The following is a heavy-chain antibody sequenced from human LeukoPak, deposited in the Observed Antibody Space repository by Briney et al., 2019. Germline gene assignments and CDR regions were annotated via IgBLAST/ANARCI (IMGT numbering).Heavy chain of an antibody. V-gene: IGHV3-30*03. CDR2: ISYDGSNT. CDR1: GFTFSSYS. Sequence: GGSLRLSCAASGFTFSSYSMNWVRQAPGKGLEWVAVISYDGSNTYYADSVKGRFTISRDNSKNTLYLQMSSLRPNDTSVYYCARGSLVAATAFDYWGQGTLVTVSS. D-gene: IGHD5-12*01. CDR3: ARGSLVAATAFDY. J-gene: IGHJ4*02.